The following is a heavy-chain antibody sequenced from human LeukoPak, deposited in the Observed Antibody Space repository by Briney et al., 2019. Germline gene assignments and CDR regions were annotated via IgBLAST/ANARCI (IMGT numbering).Heavy chain of an antibody. V-gene: IGHV3-30-3*01. CDR2: ISYDGSNK. D-gene: IGHD3-3*01. Sequence: GGSLRLSCVASGFTFSSYAIHWVRQAPGKGLEWVAVISYDGSNKHYADSVKGRFTISRDNAKNSLYLQMNSLRAEDTAVYYCASSNAAYYDFWSGSYYFDYWGQGTLVTVSS. J-gene: IGHJ4*02. CDR1: GFTFSSYA. CDR3: ASSNAAYYDFWSGSYYFDY.